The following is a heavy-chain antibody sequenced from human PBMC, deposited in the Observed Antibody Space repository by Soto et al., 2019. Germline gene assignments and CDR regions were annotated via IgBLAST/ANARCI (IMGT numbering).Heavy chain of an antibody. CDR2: ISYDGSNK. CDR1: GFTFSSYG. V-gene: IGHV3-30*18. D-gene: IGHD3-22*01. J-gene: IGHJ4*02. Sequence: QVQLVESGGGVVQPGRYLRLSCAASGFTFSSYGMPWVRQAPGKGLEWVAVISYDGSNKYYADSVKGRFTISRDNSKNTLYLQMNSLRAEDTAVYYCAKDRYYYDSSGTYFDYWGQRTLVTVSS. CDR3: AKDRYYYDSSGTYFDY.